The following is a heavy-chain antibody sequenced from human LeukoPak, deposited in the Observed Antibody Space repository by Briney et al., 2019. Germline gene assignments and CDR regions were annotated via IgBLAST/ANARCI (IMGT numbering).Heavy chain of an antibody. Sequence: PSETLSLTCTVSGDSISSYYWSWIRQPPGKGLEWIGYIYHSGSTNYNPSLKSRVTISADTSKDQFSLKLASVTAADTAVYYCATGYSSTWYYLDYGGRETLVSVST. CDR1: GDSISSYY. V-gene: IGHV4-59*01. J-gene: IGHJ4*02. D-gene: IGHD6-13*01. CDR3: ATGYSSTWYYLDY. CDR2: IYHSGST.